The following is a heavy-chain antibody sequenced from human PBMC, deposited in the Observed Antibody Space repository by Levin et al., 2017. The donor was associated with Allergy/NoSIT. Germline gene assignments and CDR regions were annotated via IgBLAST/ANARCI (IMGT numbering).Heavy chain of an antibody. CDR1: GFTFSSYA. D-gene: IGHD3-16*02. V-gene: IGHV3-23*01. CDR2: ISGSGGST. J-gene: IGHJ3*02. Sequence: GGSLRLSCAASGFTFSSYAMSWVRQAPGKGLEWVSAISGSGGSTYYADSVKGRFTISRDNSKNTLYLQMNSLRAEDTAVYYCAKDRMITFGGVIAAPDAFDIWGQGTMVTVSS. CDR3: AKDRMITFGGVIAAPDAFDI.